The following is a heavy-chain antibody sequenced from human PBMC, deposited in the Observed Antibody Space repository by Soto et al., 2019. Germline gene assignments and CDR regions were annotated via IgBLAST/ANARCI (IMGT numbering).Heavy chain of an antibody. V-gene: IGHV4-31*03. CDR3: ASTVVTSTEYFQH. CDR1: VGSISSGGYY. CDR2: IYYSGST. J-gene: IGHJ1*01. D-gene: IGHD2-15*01. Sequence: SETLSLTCTVSVGSISSGGYYWSWIRQHPGKGLEWIGYIYYSGSTYYNPSLKSRVTISVDTPKNQFSLRLSSVTAADTAVYYCASTVVTSTEYFQHWGQGTLVTVSS.